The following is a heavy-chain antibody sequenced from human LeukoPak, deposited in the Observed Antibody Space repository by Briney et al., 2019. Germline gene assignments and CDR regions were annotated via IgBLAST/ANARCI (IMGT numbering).Heavy chain of an antibody. D-gene: IGHD3-22*01. Sequence: GGSLRLSCAASGFTFSSYAMSWVRQAPGKGLEWVSAISGSGGSTYYADSVKGRFTISRDNSKNTLYLQMNGLRAEDTAVYYCAKDGTYYDSSGYYYGSYFDYWGQGTLVTVSS. CDR1: GFTFSSYA. V-gene: IGHV3-23*01. J-gene: IGHJ4*02. CDR3: AKDGTYYDSSGYYYGSYFDY. CDR2: ISGSGGST.